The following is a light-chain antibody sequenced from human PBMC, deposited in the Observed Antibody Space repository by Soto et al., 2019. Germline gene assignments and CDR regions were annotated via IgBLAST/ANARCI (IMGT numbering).Light chain of an antibody. J-gene: IGKJ1*01. CDR2: EVS. Sequence: LLTQSPLSLSFTPGQPASMSCSSSQSVLDSDGKTHLYWYLQRPGQPPHLLTYEVSHWFSGVPDRFSGSGSGTDFTLTVSRVEAEDVGVYYCMQTKQLPVTFGQGTKVDIK. CDR1: QSVLDSDGKTH. V-gene: IGKV2D-29*01. CDR3: MQTKQLPVT.